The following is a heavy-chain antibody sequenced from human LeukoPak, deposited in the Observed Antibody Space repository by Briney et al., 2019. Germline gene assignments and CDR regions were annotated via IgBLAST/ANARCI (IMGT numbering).Heavy chain of an antibody. Sequence: ASVKVSCKASGVTFSSYAISWVRQAPGQGLEWIGGLRPVFGPINSAQKCQGRVTLTKDDSTTTAYMELSSLRSEDTAVYYCATNPMTGYHLGDHFYFYMAVWGKGTTVTVS. CDR1: GVTFSSYA. CDR2: LRPVFGPI. D-gene: IGHD1-20*01. CDR3: ATNPMTGYHLGDHFYFYMAV. V-gene: IGHV1-69*05. J-gene: IGHJ6*03.